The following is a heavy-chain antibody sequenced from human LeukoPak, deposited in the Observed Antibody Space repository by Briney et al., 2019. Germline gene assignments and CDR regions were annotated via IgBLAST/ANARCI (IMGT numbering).Heavy chain of an antibody. CDR2: ISIGGSPYT. J-gene: IGHJ4*02. CDR1: GFTFSSYA. Sequence: PGGSLTLSCAASGFTFSSYAMSWVRQAPGKGLEWVSSISIGGSPYTHYADSLKGRFTISRDHAKNSVCLQMNSLRPEDTAVYYCASYTLWYGDSWGQGTLVTVSS. V-gene: IGHV3-21*06. CDR3: ASYTLWYGDS. D-gene: IGHD3-10*01.